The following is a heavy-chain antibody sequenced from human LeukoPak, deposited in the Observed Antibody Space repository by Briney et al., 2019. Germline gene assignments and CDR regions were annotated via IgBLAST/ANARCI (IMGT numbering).Heavy chain of an antibody. CDR2: IWHDGNRK. Sequence: GGSLRLSCAASGFTFSSYDMHWVRRAPGKGLEWVASIWHDGNRKYHADSVEGRFTISRDNSKNTVYVQMNSLRADDTAVYYCARELDDAFDIWGQGTMVTVSS. V-gene: IGHV3-33*01. CDR3: ARELDDAFDI. CDR1: GFTFSSYD. J-gene: IGHJ3*02.